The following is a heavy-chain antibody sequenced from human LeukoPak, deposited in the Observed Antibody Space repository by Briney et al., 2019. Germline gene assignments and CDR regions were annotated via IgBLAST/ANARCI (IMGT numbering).Heavy chain of an antibody. J-gene: IGHJ4*02. D-gene: IGHD3-10*01. CDR3: ARDATTDQYGSGSPHIGN. CDR1: GFTFSSYS. Sequence: GGSLRLSCAASGFTFSSYSMNWVRQAPGKGLEWVSSISGSSSYIYYADSVKGRLTISRDNAKNSLFLQMNSLRAEDTAVHYCARDATTDQYGSGSPHIGNWGQGTLVTVSS. V-gene: IGHV3-21*06. CDR2: ISGSSSYI.